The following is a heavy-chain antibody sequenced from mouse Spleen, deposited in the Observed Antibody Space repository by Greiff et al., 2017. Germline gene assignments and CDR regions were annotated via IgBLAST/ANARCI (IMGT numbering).Heavy chain of an antibody. CDR2: ISSGGGNT. Sequence: EVKLVESGGGLVKLGGSLKLSCAASGFTFSSYAMSWVRQTPEKRLEWVATISSGGGNTYYPDSVKGRFTISRDNAKNTLYLQMSSLKSEDTAMYYCARLELGQGFAYWGQGTLVTVSA. V-gene: IGHV5-9*04. D-gene: IGHD4-1*01. CDR1: GFTFSSYA. J-gene: IGHJ3*01. CDR3: ARLELGQGFAY.